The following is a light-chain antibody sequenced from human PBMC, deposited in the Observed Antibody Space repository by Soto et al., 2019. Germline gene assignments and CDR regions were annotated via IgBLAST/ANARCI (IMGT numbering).Light chain of an antibody. J-gene: IGKJ5*01. CDR1: QSVSSY. CDR2: DAS. Sequence: EIVLTQSPATLSLSPGERATLSCRTSQSVSSYFAWYQQKPCRAPRLLIYDASNRATGIPARFIGSGSGTDFTLTISSLEPEDFGVYYCQQRSNWPITFGQGTRLEIK. CDR3: QQRSNWPIT. V-gene: IGKV3-11*01.